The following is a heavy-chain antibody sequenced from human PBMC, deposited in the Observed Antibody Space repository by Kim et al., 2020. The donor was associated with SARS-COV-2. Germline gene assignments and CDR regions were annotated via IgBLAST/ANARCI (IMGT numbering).Heavy chain of an antibody. V-gene: IGHV4-38-2*02. CDR1: GYSISSGYY. CDR2: IYHSGST. J-gene: IGHJ3*02. Sequence: SETLSLTCTVSGYSISSGYYWGWIRQPPGKGLEWIGSIYHSGSTYYNPSLKSRVTISVDTSKNQFSLKLSSVTAADTAVYYCARGAHRPPEKDAFDIWGQGTKVTVSS. CDR3: ARGAHRPPEKDAFDI.